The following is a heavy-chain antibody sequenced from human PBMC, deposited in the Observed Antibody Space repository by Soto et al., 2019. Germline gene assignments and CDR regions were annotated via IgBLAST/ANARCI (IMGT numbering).Heavy chain of an antibody. CDR1: SGSISSSNW. CDR2: IYHSGST. Sequence: QVQLQELGPGLVKPSGTLSLTCAVSSGSISSSNWWSWVRQPPGKGLEWIGEIYHSGSTNYNPSLKSRVTISVDKSENQFSLKLSSVIAADPAVYYCARDIAVAGTGGGAFDIWGQGTVVTVSS. D-gene: IGHD6-19*01. J-gene: IGHJ3*02. CDR3: ARDIAVAGTGGGAFDI. V-gene: IGHV4-4*02.